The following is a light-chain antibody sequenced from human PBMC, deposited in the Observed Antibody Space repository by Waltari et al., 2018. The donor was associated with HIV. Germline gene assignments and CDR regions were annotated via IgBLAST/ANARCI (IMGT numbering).Light chain of an antibody. Sequence: DIQMTQPPSSLSASVGVRATITCRASQSISNYLNWYQQKPGKVPKVLIYAASSLQSGVPSRFSGSGSGTDFTLTISSLQPEDFATYYCQQSYHTPTFGGGTKVDIK. CDR1: QSISNY. V-gene: IGKV1-39*01. CDR2: AAS. CDR3: QQSYHTPT. J-gene: IGKJ4*01.